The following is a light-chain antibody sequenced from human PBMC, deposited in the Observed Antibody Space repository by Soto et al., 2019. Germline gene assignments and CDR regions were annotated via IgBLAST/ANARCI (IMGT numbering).Light chain of an antibody. CDR2: AAS. V-gene: IGKV1-39*01. CDR1: QSISGY. J-gene: IGKJ1*01. CDR3: QQSYSIPWT. Sequence: DIQMTQSPSSLSASVGDRVTITCRASQSISGYVNWYQQKPGKAPKVLIYAASSLQSGVPSRFSGSGSGTDFTLTISSLQPEDFATYYCQQSYSIPWTFGQGTKVDIK.